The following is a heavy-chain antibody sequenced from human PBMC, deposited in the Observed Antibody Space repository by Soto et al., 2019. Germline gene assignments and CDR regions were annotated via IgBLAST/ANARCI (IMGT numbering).Heavy chain of an antibody. J-gene: IGHJ4*02. V-gene: IGHV3-23*01. CDR2: INNSGAET. CDR3: AKGFSDGSYSGIDS. Sequence: EVQLLESGGGLVQPGGSLRLSCAASGFTFSSYAMNWVSQAPGKGLEWVSVINNSGAETYYADSVKGQFTISRDNSKDTLYLQMNRLGVEDRASYYCAKGFSDGSYSGIDSWGQGTLVTVSS. CDR1: GFTFSSYA. D-gene: IGHD2-15*01.